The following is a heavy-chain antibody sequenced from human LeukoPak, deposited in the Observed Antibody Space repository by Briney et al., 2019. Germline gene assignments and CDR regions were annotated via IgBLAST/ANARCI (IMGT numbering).Heavy chain of an antibody. CDR1: GYTFTSYG. CDR2: ISAYNGNT. CDR3: ARSRVEMATKDYFDY. Sequence: ASVKVSCKASGYTFTSYGISWVRQAPGQGLEWMGWISAYNGNTNYAQKLQGRVTMTTDTSTSTAYMELRSLRSDDTAVYYCARSRVEMATKDYFDYWGQGTLVTASS. J-gene: IGHJ4*02. D-gene: IGHD5-24*01. V-gene: IGHV1-18*01.